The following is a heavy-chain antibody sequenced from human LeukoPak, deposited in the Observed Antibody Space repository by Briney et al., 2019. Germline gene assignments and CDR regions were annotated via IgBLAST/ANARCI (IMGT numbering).Heavy chain of an antibody. J-gene: IGHJ4*02. Sequence: SETLSLTCTVSGGSTSSYYWCWIRPPPGKGLEWVGHIYYSGSTNYNPSLKSRVTISVDTSKNQFTLKLSSVTAADTAVYYCAREDYGDFHFDYWGQGTLVTVSS. CDR2: IYYSGST. CDR1: GGSTSSYY. V-gene: IGHV4-59*01. CDR3: AREDYGDFHFDY. D-gene: IGHD4-17*01.